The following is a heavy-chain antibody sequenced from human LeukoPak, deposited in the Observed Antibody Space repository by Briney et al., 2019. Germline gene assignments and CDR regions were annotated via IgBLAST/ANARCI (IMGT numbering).Heavy chain of an antibody. Sequence: NPSQTLSLTCAVSGGSISSGGYSWSWIRQHPGTGLEWIGYIYYSGSTYYNPSLKSRVTISVDTSKNQFSLKLSSVTAADTAVYYCARKQSPNWFDPWGQGTLVTVSS. CDR2: IYYSGST. CDR3: ARKQSPNWFDP. J-gene: IGHJ5*02. CDR1: GGSISSGGYS. D-gene: IGHD4-11*01. V-gene: IGHV4-31*11.